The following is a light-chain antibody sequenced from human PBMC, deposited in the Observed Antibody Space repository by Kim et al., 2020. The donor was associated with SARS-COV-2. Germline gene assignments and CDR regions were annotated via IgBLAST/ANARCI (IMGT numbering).Light chain of an antibody. CDR1: QDISDR. V-gene: IGKV1-9*01. CDR3: QQVELFPS. J-gene: IGKJ3*01. Sequence: SASVGDRVTITCRASQDISDRLAWYHQRPGTAPKLLILAASTLHAGVPSRFSGGGTGTEFSLTIDSLQPEDFATYYCQQVELFPSFGPGTKVDIK. CDR2: AAS.